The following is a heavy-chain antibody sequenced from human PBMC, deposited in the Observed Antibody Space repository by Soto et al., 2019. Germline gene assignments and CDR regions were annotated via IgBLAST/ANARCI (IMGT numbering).Heavy chain of an antibody. D-gene: IGHD6-19*01. CDR2: IIPLFGTA. CDR3: ARPKRSYSSGYYYFDY. Sequence: QVQLVQSGAEVKQPGSSVKVSCKTSGGTFSTYAIYWVRQAPGQGLEWMGAIIPLFGTADYAQKFQGRVTITADESTSTASMELSSLRSEDTAVYYGARPKRSYSSGYYYFDYWGQGTLVTVSS. V-gene: IGHV1-69*01. CDR1: GGTFSTYA. J-gene: IGHJ4*02.